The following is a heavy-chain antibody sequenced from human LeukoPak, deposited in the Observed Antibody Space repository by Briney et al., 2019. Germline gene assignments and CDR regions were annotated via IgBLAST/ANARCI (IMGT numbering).Heavy chain of an antibody. Sequence: GGSLRLSCAASGFTFSSYWMHWVRQAPGKGLVWVSRINSDGSSTSYADSVKGRFTISRDNAKNSLYLQMNSLRAEDTAVYYCARAQIIPYWVVVPAATDLRGAFDIWGQGTMVTVSS. V-gene: IGHV3-74*01. D-gene: IGHD2-2*01. J-gene: IGHJ3*02. CDR3: ARAQIIPYWVVVPAATDLRGAFDI. CDR1: GFTFSSYW. CDR2: INSDGSST.